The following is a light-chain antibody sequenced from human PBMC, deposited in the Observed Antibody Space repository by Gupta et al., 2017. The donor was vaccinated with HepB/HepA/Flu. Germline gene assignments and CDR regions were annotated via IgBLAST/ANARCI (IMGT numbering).Light chain of an antibody. Sequence: QSVLPQPPSASGTPGQRVTIYCSGSSSNIGPNTVNWYHQFPGTAPKLLIHSNNKWPSGVPDRFAGSKSGTSASLASSVLQSEDEGNYYCAAWDDGLNALVFGGGTKLTVL. CDR1: SSNIGPNT. J-gene: IGLJ2*01. CDR2: SNN. V-gene: IGLV1-44*01. CDR3: AAWDDGLNALV.